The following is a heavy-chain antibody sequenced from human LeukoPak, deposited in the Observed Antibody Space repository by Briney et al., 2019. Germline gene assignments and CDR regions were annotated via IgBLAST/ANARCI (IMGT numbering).Heavy chain of an antibody. V-gene: IGHV3-30*02. CDR3: AKDLAYYYDSSGYCDY. J-gene: IGHJ4*02. CDR1: GFTFSSYG. Sequence: GGSLRLSCAASGFTFSSYGMHWVRQAPGKGLEWVAFIRYDGSNKYYADSVKGRFTISRDNSKNTLYLKMNSLRTEDTAVYYCAKDLAYYYDSSGYCDYWGQGTLVTVSS. CDR2: IRYDGSNK. D-gene: IGHD3-22*01.